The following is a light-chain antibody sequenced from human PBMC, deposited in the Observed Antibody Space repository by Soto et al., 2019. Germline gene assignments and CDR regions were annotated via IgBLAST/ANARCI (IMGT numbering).Light chain of an antibody. J-gene: IGKJ5*01. Sequence: EVVMRQSPATLSVSPGDRATLSCRASQSVSDNLAWYQQKPGQAPRLLIYGASTRATGIPARFSGSGSGTEFTLTISSLESEDFAVYYCQQYNKWPPITFGQGTRLEIK. CDR1: QSVSDN. CDR3: QQYNKWPPIT. CDR2: GAS. V-gene: IGKV3-15*01.